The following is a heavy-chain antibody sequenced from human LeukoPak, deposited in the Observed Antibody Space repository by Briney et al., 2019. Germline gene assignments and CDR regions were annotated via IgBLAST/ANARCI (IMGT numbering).Heavy chain of an antibody. CDR1: GFTFSSYG. J-gene: IGHJ3*02. Sequence: GGSLRLSCAASGFTFSSYGMSWVRQAPGKGLEWVSIIYSGGSTFYADSVKGRFTISRDNSKNTLYLQMNSLRAEDTAVYYCARGGLHYYDSTRRGFDIWGQGTMVTVSS. CDR3: ARGGLHYYDSTRRGFDI. D-gene: IGHD3-10*01. V-gene: IGHV3-66*02. CDR2: IYSGGST.